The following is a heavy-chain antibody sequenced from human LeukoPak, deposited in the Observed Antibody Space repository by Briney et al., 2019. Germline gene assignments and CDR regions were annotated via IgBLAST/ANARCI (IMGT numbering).Heavy chain of an antibody. V-gene: IGHV4-39*07. CDR2: IYYSGST. D-gene: IGHD3-10*01. CDR3: ATVWFGESKLDY. Sequence: SETLSLTCTVSGGSISSSSYYWGWIRQPPGKGLEWIGSIYYSGSTYYNPSLKSRVTISVDTSKNQFSLKLSSVTAADTAVYYCATVWFGESKLDYWGQGTLVTVSS. J-gene: IGHJ4*02. CDR1: GGSISSSSYY.